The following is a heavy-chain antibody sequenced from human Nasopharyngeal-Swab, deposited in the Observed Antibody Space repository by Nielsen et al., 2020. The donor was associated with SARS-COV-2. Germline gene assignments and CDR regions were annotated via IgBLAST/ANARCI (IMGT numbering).Heavy chain of an antibody. D-gene: IGHD3-10*01. Sequence: WIRQPPGKGLEWIGYIYYSGSTYYNPSLKSRVTISVDTSKNQFSLKLSSVTAADTAVDYCARDGYGSGRYANWGQGTLVTVSS. CDR3: ARDGYGSGRYAN. V-gene: IGHV4-30-4*01. J-gene: IGHJ4*02. CDR2: IYYSGST.